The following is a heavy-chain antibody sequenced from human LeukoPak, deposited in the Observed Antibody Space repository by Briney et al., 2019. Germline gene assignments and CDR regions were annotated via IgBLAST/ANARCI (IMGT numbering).Heavy chain of an antibody. D-gene: IGHD3-16*01. V-gene: IGHV3-23*01. CDR1: GFTFSSYA. CDR3: AKATKNWGSGNYFDY. J-gene: IGHJ4*02. CDR2: ISGSGGST. Sequence: PGGSLRLSCAASGFTFSSYAMSWVRQAPGKGLEGVSEISGSGGSTNYADSVKGRCTISRDNSKNTLYLQMKSLRAEDTAVYYCAKATKNWGSGNYFDYWGQGTLVTVSS.